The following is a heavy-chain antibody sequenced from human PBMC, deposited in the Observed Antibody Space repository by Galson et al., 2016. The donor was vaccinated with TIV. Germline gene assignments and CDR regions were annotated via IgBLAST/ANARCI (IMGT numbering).Heavy chain of an antibody. CDR3: TTDPPFLG. Sequence: SLRLSCAASGVSFSIHGMSWVRQAPGKGLEWVATISYTGTETYYPDSVKGRFTISRDPSKSTVYLQLNSLRGVDTAIYYCTTDPPFLGWGQGPLVTVSS. D-gene: IGHD3-3*01. J-gene: IGHJ4*02. CDR2: ISYTGTET. CDR1: GVSFSIHG. V-gene: IGHV3-23*01.